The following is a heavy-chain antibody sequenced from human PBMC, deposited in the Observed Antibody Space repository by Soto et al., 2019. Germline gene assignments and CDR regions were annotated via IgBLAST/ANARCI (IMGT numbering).Heavy chain of an antibody. D-gene: IGHD4-17*01. J-gene: IGHJ4*02. CDR2: ISGSGGST. CDR1: GFTFSSYA. CDR3: AKVFLWRTVTSYFDY. Sequence: EVQLLESGGGLVQPGGSLRLSCAASGFTFSSYAMSWVRQAPGKGLEWVSAISGSGGSTYYADSVKGRFTISRDNSKNTLHLQMNSLRAEDTAVYYCAKVFLWRTVTSYFDYRGPGTLVTVSS. V-gene: IGHV3-23*01.